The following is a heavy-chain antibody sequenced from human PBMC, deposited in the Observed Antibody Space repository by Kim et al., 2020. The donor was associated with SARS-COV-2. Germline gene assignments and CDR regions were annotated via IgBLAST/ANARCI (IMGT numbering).Heavy chain of an antibody. V-gene: IGHV4-59*09. Sequence: SLRSRVTISVDTSKNQFPLKLSSVTAADTAVYYCARGGTYSSSWLYYFDSWGQGTLVTVSS. J-gene: IGHJ4*02. CDR3: ARGGTYSSSWLYYFDS. D-gene: IGHD6-13*01.